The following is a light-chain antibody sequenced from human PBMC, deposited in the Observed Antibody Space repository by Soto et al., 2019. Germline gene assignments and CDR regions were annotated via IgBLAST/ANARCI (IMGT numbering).Light chain of an antibody. V-gene: IGKV3-20*01. J-gene: IGKJ2*01. CDR1: QSVSSSY. CDR3: QQSYTTPVYS. CDR2: GAS. Sequence: EIVLTQSPGTLSLSPGERATLSCRASQSVSSSYLAWYQQKPGQAPRLLIYGASSRATGIPDRFSGSGSGTDFTLTISSLQPEDFATYFCQQSYTTPVYSFGQGTKLEIK.